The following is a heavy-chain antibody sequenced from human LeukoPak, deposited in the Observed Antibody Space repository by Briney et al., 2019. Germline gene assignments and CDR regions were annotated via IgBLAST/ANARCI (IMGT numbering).Heavy chain of an antibody. CDR3: AALYEYSSFPIDY. J-gene: IGHJ4*02. CDR2: ISGSGGST. Sequence: GGSLRLSCAASGFTFSSYAMSWFRQAPGKGLEWVSAISGSGGSTYYADSVKGRFTISRDNSKNTLYLQMNSLRAEDTAVYYCAALYEYSSFPIDYWGQGTLVTVSS. D-gene: IGHD6-6*01. CDR1: GFTFSSYA. V-gene: IGHV3-23*01.